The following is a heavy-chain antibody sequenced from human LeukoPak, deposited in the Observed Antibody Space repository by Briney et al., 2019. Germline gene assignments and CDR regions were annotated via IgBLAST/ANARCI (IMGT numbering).Heavy chain of an antibody. CDR3: ARTVYYDFWSGYSYTPHDAFDI. CDR1: GFTFSDYY. V-gene: IGHV3-11*04. Sequence: PGGSLRLSCAASGFTFSDYYMSWIRQAPGKGLEWVSYISSSSSTIYYADSVKGRFTISRDNAKNSLYLQMNSLRDEDTAVYYCARTVYYDFWSGYSYTPHDAFDIWGQGTMVTVSS. D-gene: IGHD3-3*01. J-gene: IGHJ3*02. CDR2: ISSSSSTI.